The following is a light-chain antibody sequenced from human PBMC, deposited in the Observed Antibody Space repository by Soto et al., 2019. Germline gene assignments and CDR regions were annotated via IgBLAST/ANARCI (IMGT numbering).Light chain of an antibody. J-gene: IGKJ2*01. Sequence: IIMTQSPATLSVSPGEPATLSCRASQSVGTNLAWYQQKPGQPPRLLIYATSTRVTGVPVRFSGGGSGTDFTLTISSLQSEDFAVYYCQQYVTSHTFGQGTKVEI. CDR1: QSVGTN. V-gene: IGKV3D-15*01. CDR3: QQYVTSHT. CDR2: ATS.